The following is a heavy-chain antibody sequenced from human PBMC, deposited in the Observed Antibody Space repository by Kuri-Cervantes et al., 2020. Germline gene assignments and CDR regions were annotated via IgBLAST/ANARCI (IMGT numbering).Heavy chain of an antibody. D-gene: IGHD6-19*01. CDR3: ARAGEAHTSGWNFDS. J-gene: IGHJ4*02. V-gene: IGHV3-30*19. Sequence: GGSLRLSCAASGFTFSSYGMHWVRQAPGKGLEWVAVIWYDGSNKYYADSVKGRFTISRDNSKNTLYLQMSSLRAEDTAVYYCARAGEAHTSGWNFDSWGQGTLVTVSS. CDR2: IWYDGSNK. CDR1: GFTFSSYG.